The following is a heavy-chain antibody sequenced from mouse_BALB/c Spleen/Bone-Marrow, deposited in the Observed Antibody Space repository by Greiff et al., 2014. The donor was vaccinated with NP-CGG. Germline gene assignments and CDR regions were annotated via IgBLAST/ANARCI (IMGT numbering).Heavy chain of an antibody. CDR3: ARRDDYDDYYFAY. CDR1: GYTFTSYW. Sequence: VHLVESGAELVKPGTSVKMSCKASGYTFTSYWMHWVKQRPGQGLEWIGDIYPGSDSTNYNEKFKSKATLTVDTSSSTAYMQLSSLTSEDSAAYYCARRDDYDDYYFAYWGQGTTLTVSS. D-gene: IGHD2-4*01. J-gene: IGHJ2*01. CDR2: IYPGSDST. V-gene: IGHV1-55*01.